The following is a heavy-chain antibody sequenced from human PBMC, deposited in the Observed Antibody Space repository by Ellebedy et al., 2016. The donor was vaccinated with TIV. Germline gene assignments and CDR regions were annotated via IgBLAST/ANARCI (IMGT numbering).Heavy chain of an antibody. V-gene: IGHV3-48*03. CDR2: ISGGGGSK. Sequence: GESLKISCAASGFTFSGYEMNWVRQAPGKGLEWSSYISGGGGSKNYADSVKGRFTISRDNARKSLYMHMNNLKVEDTALYYCASNLRGPGDYWGQGTLVTVSS. J-gene: IGHJ4*02. D-gene: IGHD1-26*01. CDR3: ASNLRGPGDY. CDR1: GFTFSGYE.